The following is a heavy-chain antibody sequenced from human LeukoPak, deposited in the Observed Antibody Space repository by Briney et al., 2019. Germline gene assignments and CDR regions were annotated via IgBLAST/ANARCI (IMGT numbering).Heavy chain of an antibody. D-gene: IGHD4-17*01. CDR3: AREPHHMNTVKHSGFDP. Sequence: GASVKVSCKASGYTFTSYDINWVRQATGQGLEWMGWMNPNSGNTGYAQKFQGRVTITRNTSISTAYMELSSLRSEDTAVYYCAREPHHMNTVKHSGFDPWGQGTLVTVSS. CDR1: GYTFTSYD. CDR2: MNPNSGNT. J-gene: IGHJ5*02. V-gene: IGHV1-8*03.